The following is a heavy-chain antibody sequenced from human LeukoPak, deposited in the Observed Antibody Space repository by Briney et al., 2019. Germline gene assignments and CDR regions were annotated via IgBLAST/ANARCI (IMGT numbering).Heavy chain of an antibody. Sequence: SVKVSCKASGGTFSRYAISWGRQAPGQGPEWMGGVIPILGTANYVQKFQGRDTLTADESPSTAYMGVSSVRSEDTPVYYSARAYSGYDFSYYWGQGMLVTVSS. CDR1: GGTFSRYA. CDR2: VIPILGTA. J-gene: IGHJ4*02. CDR3: ARAYSGYDFSYY. V-gene: IGHV1-69*01. D-gene: IGHD5-12*01.